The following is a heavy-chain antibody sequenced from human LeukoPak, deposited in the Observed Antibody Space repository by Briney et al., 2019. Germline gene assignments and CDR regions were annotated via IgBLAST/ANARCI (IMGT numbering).Heavy chain of an antibody. CDR2: IGSNGGST. Sequence: PGGSLRLSCSASGFTFSRYAMHWVRQAPGEGLEYVSAIGSNGGSTYYADSVKGRFTISRDNSKNTLYLQMSSLRAEDTAVYYCAKVPGGIVEVTKQRYFDYWGQGTLVTVSS. D-gene: IGHD1-26*01. CDR3: AKVPGGIVEVTKQRYFDY. J-gene: IGHJ4*02. CDR1: GFTFSRYA. V-gene: IGHV3-64D*09.